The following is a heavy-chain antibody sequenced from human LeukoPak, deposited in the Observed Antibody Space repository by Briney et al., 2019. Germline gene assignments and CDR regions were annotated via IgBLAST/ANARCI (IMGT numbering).Heavy chain of an antibody. V-gene: IGHV3-7*01. CDR1: GFTFSSYW. CDR2: IKQDGSEK. CDR3: ATSRTFDY. Sequence: GGSLRLSCAASGFTFSSYWMSWVRQAPGKGLEWVANIKQDGSEKYYVDSVKGRFTISRDNAENTLYLQMNSLRVDDTAVYYCATSRTFDYWGQGTLVTVSS. J-gene: IGHJ4*02.